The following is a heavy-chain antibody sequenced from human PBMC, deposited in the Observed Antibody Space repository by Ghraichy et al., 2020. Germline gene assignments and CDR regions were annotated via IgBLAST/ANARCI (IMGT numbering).Heavy chain of an antibody. V-gene: IGHV3-23*01. CDR1: GFTFSSYA. CDR3: AKDRNYDSSGYYWSDAFDI. J-gene: IGHJ3*02. Sequence: GGSLRLSCAASGFTFSSYAMSWVRQAPGKGLEWVSAISGSGGSTYYADSVKGRFTISRDNSKNTLYLQMNSLRAEDTAVYYCAKDRNYDSSGYYWSDAFDIWGQGTMVTVSS. D-gene: IGHD3-22*01. CDR2: ISGSGGST.